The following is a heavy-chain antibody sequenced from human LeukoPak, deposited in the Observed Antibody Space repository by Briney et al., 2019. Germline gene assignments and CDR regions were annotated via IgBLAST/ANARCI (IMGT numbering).Heavy chain of an antibody. CDR2: IIPIFGTA. CDR3: AREYAVYSSSWYNWFDP. V-gene: IGHV1-69*13. Sequence: SVKVSCKASGYTFTGYYMHWVRQAPGQGLEWMGGIIPIFGTANYAQKFQGRVTITADESTSTAYVELSSLRSEDTAVYYCAREYAVYSSSWYNWFDPWGQGTLVTVSS. J-gene: IGHJ5*02. CDR1: GYTFTGYY. D-gene: IGHD6-13*01.